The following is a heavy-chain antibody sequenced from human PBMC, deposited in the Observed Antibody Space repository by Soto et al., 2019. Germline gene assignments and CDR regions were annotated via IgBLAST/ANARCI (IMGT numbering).Heavy chain of an antibody. CDR3: ARPIAAAGNFDY. CDR2: IYSGGST. V-gene: IGHV3-66*04. J-gene: IGHJ4*02. D-gene: IGHD6-13*01. Sequence: GGSLRLSCAASGFTVSSNYMSWVRQAPGKGLEWVSVIYSGGSTYYADSVKGRFTISRDNSKNTLYLQMNSLRAEDTAVYYCARPIAAAGNFDYWGQGTLVTVSS. CDR1: GFTVSSNY.